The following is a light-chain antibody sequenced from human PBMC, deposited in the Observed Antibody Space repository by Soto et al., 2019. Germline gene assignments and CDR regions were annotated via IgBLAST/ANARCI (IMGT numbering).Light chain of an antibody. Sequence: QTVVTLEPSLTVSPGGTVTLTCASSTGAVTSDNYPNWFQLKPGQAPKSMIYSISNKHSWTPARFSGYLLGGKAALTLSGVQPEDEADYYCLIYYGGVYVFGSGTKLTVL. CDR2: SIS. V-gene: IGLV7-43*01. J-gene: IGLJ1*01. CDR1: TGAVTSDNY. CDR3: LIYYGGVYV.